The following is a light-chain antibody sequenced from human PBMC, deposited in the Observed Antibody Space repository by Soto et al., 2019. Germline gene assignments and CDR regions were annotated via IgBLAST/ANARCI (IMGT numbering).Light chain of an antibody. V-gene: IGKV1-39*01. Sequence: DIQMTQSPSSLSASVGDRVTITCRASQSINKSLTWYQQKPGKAPKLLIFAASSMQSGVKLRFSGSGSGTDFTLTISRLQPEDFATYYCQQSHHTPRTFGQGTKLEIK. J-gene: IGKJ2*01. CDR1: QSINKS. CDR2: AAS. CDR3: QQSHHTPRT.